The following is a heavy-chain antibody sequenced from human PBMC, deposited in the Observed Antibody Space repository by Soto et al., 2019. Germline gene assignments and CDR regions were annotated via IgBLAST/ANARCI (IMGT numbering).Heavy chain of an antibody. CDR1: GGSISSDDSY. D-gene: IGHD4-17*01. CDR2: VHYSGTT. Sequence: QVQLQESGPGLAKPSQTLSLTCTVSGGSISSDDSYWSWIRQTPGKGLEWLGCVHYSGTTYYNPCLKTRVIISVDTSKNQFYLKSSSVTATDTAVYYCAREGTVNPDNWCDPWGQGTQVTVSS. CDR3: AREGTVNPDNWCDP. J-gene: IGHJ5*02. V-gene: IGHV4-30-4*01.